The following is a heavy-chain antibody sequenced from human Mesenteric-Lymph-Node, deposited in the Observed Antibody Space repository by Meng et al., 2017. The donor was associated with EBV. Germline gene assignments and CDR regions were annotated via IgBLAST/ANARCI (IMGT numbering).Heavy chain of an antibody. J-gene: IGHJ4*02. D-gene: IGHD1-26*01. CDR1: WLSLSTSGEG. V-gene: IGHV2-5*02. CDR2: IYWDDNK. Sequence: TWQELGPALVKPTPTLPLTCTLSWLSLSTSGEGGGWIRQPPGKALEWLAIIYWDDNKRYSPSLKTRLTIIKDTSKNQVALTMTNMDPVDTATYYCVHRRVGALIFDYWGQGTLVTVSS. CDR3: VHRRVGALIFDY.